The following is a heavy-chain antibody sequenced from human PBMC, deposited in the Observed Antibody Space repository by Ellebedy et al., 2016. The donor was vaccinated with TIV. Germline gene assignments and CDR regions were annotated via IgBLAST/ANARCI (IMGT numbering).Heavy chain of an antibody. CDR1: GYSFIGYY. J-gene: IGHJ5*02. CDR2: INPNNGGT. D-gene: IGHD2-15*01. Sequence: ASVKVSXXASGYSFIGYYMHWVRQAPGQGLEWMGWINPNNGGTNSAQKFQGRVTMTRDTSTSTVYMELSSLRSEDTAVYYCARGEYCSGGACPHNWFDPWGQGTLVTVSS. CDR3: ARGEYCSGGACPHNWFDP. V-gene: IGHV1-2*02.